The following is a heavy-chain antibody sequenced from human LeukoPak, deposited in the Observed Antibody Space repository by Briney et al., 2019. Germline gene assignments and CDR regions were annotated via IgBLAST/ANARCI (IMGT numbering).Heavy chain of an antibody. CDR1: GFPFSFFT. J-gene: IGHJ4*02. Sequence: GGSLRLSCTASGFPFSFFTMSWVRQVPGKGLEWVATIKQDGSEKYYVDSVKGRFTISRDSAKNSVYLQMNSLRAEDTAVYYCARDSAGRSDYWGQGTLVTVSS. CDR3: ARDSAGRSDY. CDR2: IKQDGSEK. V-gene: IGHV3-7*04. D-gene: IGHD1-1*01.